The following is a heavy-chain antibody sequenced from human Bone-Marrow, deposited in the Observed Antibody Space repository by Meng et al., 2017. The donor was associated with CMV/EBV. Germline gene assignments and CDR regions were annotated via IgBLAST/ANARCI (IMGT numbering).Heavy chain of an antibody. Sequence: GSLRLSCTVSGGSISSSSYYWGWIRQPPGKGLEWIGSIYYSGSTYYNPSLKSRVTISVDTSKNQFSLKLSSVTAADTAVYYCRIVEMATSEDYWGQGTLVTVSS. J-gene: IGHJ4*02. CDR3: RIVEMATSEDY. V-gene: IGHV4-39*07. CDR2: IYYSGST. CDR1: GGSISSSSYY. D-gene: IGHD5-24*01.